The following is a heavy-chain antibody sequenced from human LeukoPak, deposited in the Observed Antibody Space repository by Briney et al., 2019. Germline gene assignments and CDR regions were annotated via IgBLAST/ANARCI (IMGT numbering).Heavy chain of an antibody. CDR3: ARGGPLDAFDI. Sequence: PTETLSLTCTVSGGSVSSGFYYWGWIRQPPGKGLEWIGSGYFGGSTYCNSSLKSRVTISVDTSNNHVSLKLNSVTAADMAVYYCARGGPLDAFDIWGQGTMVTVSS. CDR1: GGSVSSGFYY. D-gene: IGHD1-26*01. CDR2: GYFGGST. J-gene: IGHJ3*02. V-gene: IGHV4-39*02.